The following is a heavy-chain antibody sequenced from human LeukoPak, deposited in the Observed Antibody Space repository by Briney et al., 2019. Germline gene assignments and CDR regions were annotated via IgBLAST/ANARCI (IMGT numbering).Heavy chain of an antibody. J-gene: IGHJ5*02. CDR3: ASPTIAARSDWFDP. V-gene: IGHV3-48*01. D-gene: IGHD6-6*01. Sequence: GGSLRLPCAASGFTFSSYSMNWVRQAPGKGLEWVSYISSSSSTIYYADSVKGRFTISRDNAKNSLYLQMNSLRAEDTAVYYCASPTIAARSDWFDPWGQGTLVTVSS. CDR2: ISSSSSTI. CDR1: GFTFSSYS.